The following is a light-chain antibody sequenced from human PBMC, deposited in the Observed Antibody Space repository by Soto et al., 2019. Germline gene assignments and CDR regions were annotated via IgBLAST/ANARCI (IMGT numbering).Light chain of an antibody. J-gene: IGKJ2*01. CDR1: QSVASN. Sequence: EIVMTQSPASLSVSPGDGATLSCRASQSVASNVAWYQQNPGQGPRLLIHGASIRAVGVPARFSGSGSGTDFTLTINSLQSEVFAVYYCQQYHNWPPQYTFGQGTKLQIK. CDR2: GAS. CDR3: QQYHNWPPQYT. V-gene: IGKV3-15*01.